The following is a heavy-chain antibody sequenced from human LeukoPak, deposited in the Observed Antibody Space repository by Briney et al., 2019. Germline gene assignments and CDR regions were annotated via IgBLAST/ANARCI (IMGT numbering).Heavy chain of an antibody. D-gene: IGHD3-10*01. V-gene: IGHV6-1*01. CDR2: TYYRSKWYN. CDR3: ASSSMVRGVIAFDP. CDR1: GDSVSSNSAA. J-gene: IGHJ5*02. Sequence: SQTLSLTCAISGDSVSSNSAAWNWIRQSPSRGLEWLERTYYRSKWYNDYAVSVKSRITINPDTSKNQFSLQLNSVTPEDTAVYYCASSSMVRGVIAFDPWGQGTXVTXXS.